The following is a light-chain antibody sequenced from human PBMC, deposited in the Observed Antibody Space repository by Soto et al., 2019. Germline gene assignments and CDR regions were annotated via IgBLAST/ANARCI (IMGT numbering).Light chain of an antibody. V-gene: IGLV2-14*01. CDR3: CSYTSSDTHLV. J-gene: IGLJ3*02. CDR2: EVI. Sequence: QSALTQPASVSGSPGQSITISCTGSSSDVGGYNYVSWYQQHPGKARKLMIYEVINRPSGVSSRFSGSKSGNTASLTISGLQAEDEADYHCCSYTSSDTHLVFGGGTKVTVL. CDR1: SSDVGGYNY.